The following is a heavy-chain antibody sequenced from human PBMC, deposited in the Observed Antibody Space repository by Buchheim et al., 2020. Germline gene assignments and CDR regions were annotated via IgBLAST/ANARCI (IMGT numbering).Heavy chain of an antibody. V-gene: IGHV3-15*01. CDR1: GFTFSNAW. CDR2: IKKKADGGTA. CDR3: LTYAGDSGWY. D-gene: IGHD5-12*01. Sequence: EVQLVESGGGLVKPGESLRVSCAASGFTFSNAWMNWVRQAPGKGLEWVGRIKKKADGGTADYAAPVKDRFTISRDDSKSTVFLQMNSLKADDTAVYYCLTYAGDSGWYWGQGTL. J-gene: IGHJ4*02.